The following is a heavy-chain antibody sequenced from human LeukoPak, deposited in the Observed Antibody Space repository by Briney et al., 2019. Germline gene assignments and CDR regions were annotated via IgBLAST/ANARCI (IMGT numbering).Heavy chain of an antibody. V-gene: IGHV1-2*02. D-gene: IGHD6-19*01. CDR2: INPNSGGT. CDR3: AREVWGSGWVLAFDI. J-gene: IGHJ3*02. CDR1: GYTFTGYY. Sequence: AASVKVSCKASGYTFTGYYMHWVRQAPGQGLEWMGWINPNSGGTNYAQKFQGRVTMTRDTSISTAYMELSRLRSDDTAVYCCAREVWGSGWVLAFDIWGQGTMVTVSS.